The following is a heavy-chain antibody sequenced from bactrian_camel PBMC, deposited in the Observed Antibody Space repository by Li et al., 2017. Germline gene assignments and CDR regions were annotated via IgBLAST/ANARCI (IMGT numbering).Heavy chain of an antibody. V-gene: IGHV3S40*01. CDR2: IDNGVS. CDR1: GFTFSDYH. Sequence: VQLVESGGGLVQPGGSLRLSCAASGFTFSDYHMTWVRQVPGKGLNWVSTIDNGVSTYADSVKGRFTISRDNTENMVHLQMNSLTSEDTALYYCAQGRNYFPSWGQGTQVTVS. J-gene: IGHJ6*01. CDR3: AQGRNYFPS.